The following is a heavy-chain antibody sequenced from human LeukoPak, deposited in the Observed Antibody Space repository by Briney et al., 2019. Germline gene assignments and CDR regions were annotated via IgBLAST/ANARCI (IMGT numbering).Heavy chain of an antibody. D-gene: IGHD3-16*02. V-gene: IGHV3-23*01. CDR2: ISGSGGST. CDR1: GFTFSSYA. Sequence: GGSLRLSCAASGFTFSSYAMSWVRQAPGKGLEWVSAISGSGGSTYYADSVEGRFTISRDNSKNTLYLQMNGLRAEDTAVYYCAKGPAFGGVIVLFDYWGQGTLVTVSS. J-gene: IGHJ4*02. CDR3: AKGPAFGGVIVLFDY.